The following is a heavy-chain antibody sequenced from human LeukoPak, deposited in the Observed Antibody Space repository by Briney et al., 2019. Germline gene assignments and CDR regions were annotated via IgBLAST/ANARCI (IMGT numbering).Heavy chain of an antibody. D-gene: IGHD3-22*01. J-gene: IGHJ4*02. CDR1: GFTFSDYY. V-gene: IGHV3-11*06. CDR2: ISSSSRDT. Sequence: PGGSLRLSRAASGFTFSDYYMTWIRQAPGKGLEWVSYISSSSRDTNYADAVKGRFTISRDNAKNSLNLQMNSLRAEDTAVYYCARGDYYDTSGSIDYWGQGTLVTVSS. CDR3: ARGDYYDTSGSIDY.